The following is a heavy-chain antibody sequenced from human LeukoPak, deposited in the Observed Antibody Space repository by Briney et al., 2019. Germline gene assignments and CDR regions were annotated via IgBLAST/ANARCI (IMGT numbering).Heavy chain of an antibody. CDR1: GFTFSSYA. J-gene: IGHJ4*02. CDR2: ISYDGSNK. CDR3: ARDLVTFSYYFDY. V-gene: IGHV3-30*04. D-gene: IGHD2/OR15-2a*01. Sequence: GGSLRLSCAASGFTFSSYAMHWVRQAPGKGLEWVAVISYDGSNKYYADSVKGRFTISRDNSKNTLYLQMNSLRAEDTAVYYCARDLVTFSYYFDYWGQGTLVTVSS.